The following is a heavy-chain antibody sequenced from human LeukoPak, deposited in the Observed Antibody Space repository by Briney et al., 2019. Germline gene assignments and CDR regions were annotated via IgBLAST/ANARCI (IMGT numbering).Heavy chain of an antibody. CDR1: GFTFRDYA. D-gene: IGHD1/OR15-1a*01. V-gene: IGHV3-30-3*01. Sequence: PGGSLRLSCAASGFTFRDYAIHWVRQAPGKGLEWVAVISYDGSNTYYTDSVKGRFTVSRDNSKNTLFLQMNSLRPDDTAVFYCARERFPDLEQKLEVHMDVWGTGTTVTVSS. CDR3: ARERFPDLEQKLEVHMDV. CDR2: ISYDGSNT. J-gene: IGHJ6*03.